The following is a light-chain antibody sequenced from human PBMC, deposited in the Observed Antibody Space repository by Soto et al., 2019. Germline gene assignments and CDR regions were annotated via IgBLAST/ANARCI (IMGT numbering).Light chain of an antibody. Sequence: EVVMMQSPDTLSVSLGERATLSCRASQSLNTDLAWYQQKPGQAPRLLISGASTRATGIPARFSGSGSGTEFNLTISSLQSEDFGVYYCQQYNNWPRATFGGGTKVDIK. V-gene: IGKV3-15*01. CDR1: QSLNTD. CDR3: QQYNNWPRAT. CDR2: GAS. J-gene: IGKJ4*01.